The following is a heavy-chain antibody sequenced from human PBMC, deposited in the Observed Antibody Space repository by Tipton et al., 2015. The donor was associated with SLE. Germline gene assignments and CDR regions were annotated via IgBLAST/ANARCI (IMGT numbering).Heavy chain of an antibody. D-gene: IGHD3-22*01. Sequence: TLSLTCTVSGGSISSHYWSWIRQPPGKGLEWIGYIYYSGSTNYNPSLKSRVTISVDTSKNQFSLKPSSVTAADTAVYYCARDTVSYYYDSSGLDYWGQGTLVTVSS. CDR3: ARDTVSYYYDSSGLDY. J-gene: IGHJ4*02. V-gene: IGHV4-59*11. CDR1: GGSISSHY. CDR2: IYYSGST.